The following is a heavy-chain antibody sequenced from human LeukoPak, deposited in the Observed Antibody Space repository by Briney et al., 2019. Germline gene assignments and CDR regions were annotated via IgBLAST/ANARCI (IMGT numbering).Heavy chain of an antibody. J-gene: IGHJ6*03. CDR1: GFTFSSYG. V-gene: IGHV3-74*01. D-gene: IGHD6-13*01. CDR3: ARVNPPYSSSWGGYYYYYYMDV. Sequence: GGSLRLSCAASGFTFSSYGMHWVRQGPGKGLVWVSRISSDGRSTSYADSVKGRFTISRDNAKNTLYLQMNSLRAEDTAVYYCARVNPPYSSSWGGYYYYYYMDVWGKGTTVTVSS. CDR2: ISSDGRST.